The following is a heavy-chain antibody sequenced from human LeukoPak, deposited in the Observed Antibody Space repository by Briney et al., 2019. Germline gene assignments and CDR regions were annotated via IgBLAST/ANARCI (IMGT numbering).Heavy chain of an antibody. CDR2: ISSSSSTI. J-gene: IGHJ4*02. D-gene: IGHD3-22*01. CDR3: ARGVYYDSSGYYSGDYFDY. V-gene: IGHV3-48*02. Sequence: GGSLRLSCAASGFTFSSYSMKWVRQAPGKGLEWVSYISSSSSTIYYADSVKGRFTISRDNAKNSLYLQMNSLRDEDTAAYYCARGVYYDSSGYYSGDYFDYWGQGTLVTVSS. CDR1: GFTFSSYS.